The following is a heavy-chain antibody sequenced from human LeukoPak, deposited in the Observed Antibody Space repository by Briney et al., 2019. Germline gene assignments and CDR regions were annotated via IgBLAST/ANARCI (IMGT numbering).Heavy chain of an antibody. V-gene: IGHV3-64D*06. CDR3: VRICTGGRCGLDY. J-gene: IGHJ4*02. CDR2: ISSNGGIT. D-gene: IGHD2-8*02. Sequence: GGSLRLSCSASGFTFSTYAVHWVRQAPGKGLEYVSGISSNGGITYYADSVKGRFIISRANSKNTPYLQMSSLRPEATAVYYCVRICTGGRCGLDYWGQGTLVTVSS. CDR1: GFTFSTYA.